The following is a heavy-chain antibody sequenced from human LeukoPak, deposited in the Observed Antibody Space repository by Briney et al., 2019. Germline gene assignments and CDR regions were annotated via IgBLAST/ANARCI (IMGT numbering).Heavy chain of an antibody. CDR1: GGTFSSYA. Sequence: SVKVSCKASGGTFSSYAISWVRQAPGQGLEWMGGMIPIFGTANYTQKFQGRVTITTDESTSTAYMELSSLRSEDTAVYYCARDANVGSSWYEVLYYFDYWGQGTLVTVSS. CDR3: ARDANVGSSWYEVLYYFDY. J-gene: IGHJ4*02. V-gene: IGHV1-69*05. D-gene: IGHD6-13*01. CDR2: MIPIFGTA.